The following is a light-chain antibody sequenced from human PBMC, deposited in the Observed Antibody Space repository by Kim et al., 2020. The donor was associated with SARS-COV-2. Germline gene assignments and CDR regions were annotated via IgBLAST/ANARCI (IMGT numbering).Light chain of an antibody. CDR2: EDK. V-gene: IGLV3-1*01. CDR3: QAWDSSTFVV. J-gene: IGLJ2*01. CDR1: KLGNKY. Sequence: YELTQPPSVSVSPGQTASITCSGDKLGNKYACWYQQKPGQSPVLVIYEDKKRPSGIPERFSGSNSGNTATLTISGTQAMDEADYYCQAWDSSTFVVFGGGTQLTVL.